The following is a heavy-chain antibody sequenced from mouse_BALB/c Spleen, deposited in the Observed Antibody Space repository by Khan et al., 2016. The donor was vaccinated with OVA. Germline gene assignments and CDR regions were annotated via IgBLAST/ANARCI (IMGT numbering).Heavy chain of an antibody. CDR3: AINYDGSSVYFDY. V-gene: IGHV2-6-7*01. J-gene: IGHJ2*01. CDR1: VFSLTDYG. Sequence: QVQLKQSGPGLVAPSQSLSITCTVSVFSLTDYGVTWVRQPPGKGLEWLGLIWGDGSTDYNAAPKSRLSITKDNSKRQDFLKMNSLQTDDTARYYVAINYDGSSVYFDYWGQGTTLTVSS. CDR2: IWGDGST. D-gene: IGHD1-1*01.